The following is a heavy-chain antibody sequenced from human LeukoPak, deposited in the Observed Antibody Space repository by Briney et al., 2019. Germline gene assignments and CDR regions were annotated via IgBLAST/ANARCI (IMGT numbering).Heavy chain of an antibody. CDR2: IIPIFGTA. V-gene: IGHV1-69*05. D-gene: IGHD3-10*01. CDR3: ARVSYYGSGSAGTYYYYYMDV. Sequence: GASVKVSCKASGGTFSSYASSWVRQAPGQGREWMGGIIPIFGTADYAQKFQGRVAITTDESTSTAYMELSSLRSEDTAVYYCARVSYYGSGSAGTYYYYYMDVWGKGTTVTVSS. J-gene: IGHJ6*03. CDR1: GGTFSSYA.